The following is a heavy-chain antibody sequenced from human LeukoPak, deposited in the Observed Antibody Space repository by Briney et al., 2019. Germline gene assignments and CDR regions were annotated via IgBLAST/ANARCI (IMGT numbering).Heavy chain of an antibody. J-gene: IGHJ4*02. D-gene: IGHD4-17*01. CDR2: ISSSSSYI. Sequence: KPGGSLRLSCAASGFTFSSYSMNWVRQAPGKGLEWVSSISSSSSYIYYADSVKGRFTISRDNAKSSLCLQMNSLRAEDTAVYYCASPKRLYGDYIFDYWGQGTLVTVSS. CDR3: ASPKRLYGDYIFDY. CDR1: GFTFSSYS. V-gene: IGHV3-21*01.